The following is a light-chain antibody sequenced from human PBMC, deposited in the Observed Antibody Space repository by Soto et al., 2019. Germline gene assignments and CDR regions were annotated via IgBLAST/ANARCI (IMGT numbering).Light chain of an antibody. Sequence: ERVMTQSPATLSVSPGERATLSCRASQSVSSNLAWYQQKPGQAPRLLIYGASTRATGIPARFSGSGSGTEFTLTISSLQSEDFAVYYCQHYNNWPPYTFGQGTKVDIK. CDR2: GAS. CDR1: QSVSSN. CDR3: QHYNNWPPYT. V-gene: IGKV3-15*01. J-gene: IGKJ2*01.